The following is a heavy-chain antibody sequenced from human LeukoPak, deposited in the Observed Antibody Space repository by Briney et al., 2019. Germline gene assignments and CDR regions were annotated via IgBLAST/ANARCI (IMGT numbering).Heavy chain of an antibody. J-gene: IGHJ6*03. V-gene: IGHV3-74*01. D-gene: IGHD3-10*01. CDR3: ARMAGSYYYMDV. CDR2: INGDVSST. CDR1: GFTPSSYR. Sequence: PGGSPRLSCAPSGFTPSSYRMHWVRHTPGKGLVWVSRINGDVSSTSYADSVKGRFTISRDNAKNTLYLQMNSLRAEDTAVYYCARMAGSYYYMDVWGKGTTVTVSS.